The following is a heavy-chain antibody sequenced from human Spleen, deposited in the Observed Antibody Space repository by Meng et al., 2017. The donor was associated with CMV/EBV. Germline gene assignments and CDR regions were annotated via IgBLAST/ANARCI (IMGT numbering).Heavy chain of an antibody. Sequence: SETLSLTCTVSGASISANYWSWSRRPPGKGLEYIGSISYTGYIEYNPSLKGRVAISLDTSKNQFSLKLSSVTAADTAVYYCARDAYSSSSHDYWGQGTLVTVSS. J-gene: IGHJ4*02. V-gene: IGHV4-59*12. CDR1: GASISANY. D-gene: IGHD6-6*01. CDR3: ARDAYSSSSHDY. CDR2: ISYTGYI.